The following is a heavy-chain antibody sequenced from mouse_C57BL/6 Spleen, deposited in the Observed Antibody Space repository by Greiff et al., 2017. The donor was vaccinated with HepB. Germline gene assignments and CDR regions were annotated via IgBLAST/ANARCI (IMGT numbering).Heavy chain of an antibody. D-gene: IGHD3-1*01. Sequence: EMQLVESGGGLVQPKGSLKLSCAASGFTFNTYAMHWVRQAPGKGLEWVARIRSKSSNYATYYADSVKDRFTISRDDSQSMLYLQMNNLKTEDTAMYYCVRDRGSSGYFDYWGQGTTLTVSS. CDR3: VRDRGSSGYFDY. J-gene: IGHJ2*01. V-gene: IGHV10-3*01. CDR2: IRSKSSNYAT. CDR1: GFTFNTYA.